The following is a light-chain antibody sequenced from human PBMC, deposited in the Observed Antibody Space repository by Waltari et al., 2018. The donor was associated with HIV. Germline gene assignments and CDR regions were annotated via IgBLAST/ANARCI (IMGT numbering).Light chain of an antibody. Sequence: SYELTQPPSVSVSPGQTASITCSGDKLGANYACWYQRKPGQSPILVIYQGNRRPSGIPERFSGSNSGNTATLTISGTQAIDEADYYCQAWDSNTGVFGGGTRLTVL. V-gene: IGLV3-1*01. CDR2: QGN. CDR3: QAWDSNTGV. CDR1: KLGANY. J-gene: IGLJ3*02.